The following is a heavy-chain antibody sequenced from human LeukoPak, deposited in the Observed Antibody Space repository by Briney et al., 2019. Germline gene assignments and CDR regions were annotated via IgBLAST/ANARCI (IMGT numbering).Heavy chain of an antibody. CDR3: ARGDYYYDSGGYYYWFDP. CDR1: GYTFTSYD. Sequence: ASVKVSCKASGYTFTSYDINWVRQATGQGLEWMGWMNPNSGNTGYAQKFQGRVTMTRNTSISTAYMELSSLRSEDTAVYYCARGDYYYDSGGYYYWFDPWGQGTLVTVSS. CDR2: MNPNSGNT. D-gene: IGHD3-22*01. V-gene: IGHV1-8*01. J-gene: IGHJ5*02.